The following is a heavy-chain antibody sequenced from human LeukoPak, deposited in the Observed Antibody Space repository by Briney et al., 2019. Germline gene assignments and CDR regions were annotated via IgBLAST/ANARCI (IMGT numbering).Heavy chain of an antibody. V-gene: IGHV4-34*01. D-gene: IGHD4-17*01. J-gene: IGHJ4*02. CDR3: ARGRVYGDYVVVQSTTPRATFDY. CDR2: INHSGST. Sequence: PSETLSLTCAVYGGSFSGYYWSWIRQPPGEGLEWIGEINHSGSTNYNPSLKSRVTISVDTSKNQFSLKLSSVTAADTAVYYCARGRVYGDYVVVQSTTPRATFDYWGQGTLVTVSS. CDR1: GGSFSGYY.